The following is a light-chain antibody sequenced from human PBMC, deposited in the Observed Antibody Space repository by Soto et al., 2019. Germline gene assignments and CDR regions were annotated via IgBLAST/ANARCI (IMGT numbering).Light chain of an antibody. CDR3: ATWDDSLYGHFV. V-gene: IGLV1-47*01. CDR2: RNA. CDR1: TSNIGNNF. J-gene: IGLJ1*01. Sequence: QAVVTQAPSASGTPGQRVVISCTGTTSNIGNNFVYWYQRLPGTAPKLLIYRNAQRRSGVPDRFSGSKSGTSAFLAISGLRSEDEGEYYCATWDDSLYGHFVFGTGTKVTVL.